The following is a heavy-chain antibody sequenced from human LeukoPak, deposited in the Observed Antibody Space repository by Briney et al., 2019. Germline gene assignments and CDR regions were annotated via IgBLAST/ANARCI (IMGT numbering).Heavy chain of an antibody. CDR3: ARAISRRDGSPLGDY. Sequence: ASVEVSCKASGGTFSSYAISWVRQAPGQGLEWMGRIIPIFGTANYAQKFQGRVTITTDESTSTAYMELSSLRSEDTAVYYCARAISRRDGSPLGDYWGQGTLVTVSS. V-gene: IGHV1-69*05. D-gene: IGHD5-24*01. J-gene: IGHJ4*02. CDR2: IIPIFGTA. CDR1: GGTFSSYA.